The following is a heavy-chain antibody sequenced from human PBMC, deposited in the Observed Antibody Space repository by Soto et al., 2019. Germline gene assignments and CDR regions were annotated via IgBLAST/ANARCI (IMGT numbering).Heavy chain of an antibody. CDR1: GGTFSSYT. CDR3: ARDPGYYYDSSGYYGEPHYFDY. D-gene: IGHD3-22*01. J-gene: IGHJ4*02. CDR2: IIPILGIA. V-gene: IGHV1-69*08. Sequence: QVQLVQSGAEVKKPGSSVKVSCKASGGTFSSYTISWVRQAPGQGLEWMGRIIPILGIANYAQKFQGRVTITADKSTSTAYMERSSLRSEDTAVYYCARDPGYYYDSSGYYGEPHYFDYWGQGTLVTVSS.